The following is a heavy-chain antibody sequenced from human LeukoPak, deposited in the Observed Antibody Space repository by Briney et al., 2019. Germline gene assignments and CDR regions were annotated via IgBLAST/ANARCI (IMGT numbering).Heavy chain of an antibody. J-gene: IGHJ4*02. Sequence: ASVKVSCKASGYTFTSYDINWVRQATGQGLEWMGWMNPNSGNTGYAQKFQGRVTMTRNTSISTAYMELSSLRSEDTAVYYCARSDHSSGWFDDYWGQGTLVTVSS. CDR3: ARSDHSSGWFDDY. V-gene: IGHV1-8*01. D-gene: IGHD6-19*01. CDR2: MNPNSGNT. CDR1: GYTFTSYD.